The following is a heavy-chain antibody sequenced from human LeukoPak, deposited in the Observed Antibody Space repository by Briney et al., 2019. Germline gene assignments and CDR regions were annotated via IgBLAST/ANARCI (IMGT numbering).Heavy chain of an antibody. V-gene: IGHV3-23*01. Sequence: AGGSLRLSCAASGFTFSSYGMSWVRQAPGKGLEWVSAISGSGGSTYYADSVKGRFTISRDNSKNTLYLQMNSLRAEDTAVYYCAKEGFGELFFDYWGQGTLVTVSS. CDR3: AKEGFGELFFDY. D-gene: IGHD3-10*01. CDR2: ISGSGGST. J-gene: IGHJ4*02. CDR1: GFTFSSYG.